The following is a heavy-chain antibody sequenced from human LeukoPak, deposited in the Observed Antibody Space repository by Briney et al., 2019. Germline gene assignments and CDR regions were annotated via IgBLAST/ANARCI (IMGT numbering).Heavy chain of an antibody. Sequence: SETLSLTCTVSGYSISSGYYWGWIRQPPGKGLEWIGSIYHSGSTYYNPSLKSRITISVDTSKNQFSLKLSSVTVADTAVYFCARAIAARRRVGWDYFDYWGQGTLVTVSS. CDR1: GYSISSGYY. CDR3: ARAIAARRRVGWDYFDY. D-gene: IGHD6-6*01. CDR2: IYHSGST. J-gene: IGHJ4*02. V-gene: IGHV4-38-2*02.